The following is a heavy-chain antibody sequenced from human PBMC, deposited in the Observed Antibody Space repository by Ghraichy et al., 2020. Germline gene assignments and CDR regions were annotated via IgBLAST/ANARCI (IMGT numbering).Heavy chain of an antibody. CDR2: IIPILGIA. Sequence: SVKVSCKASGGTFSSYTISWVRQAPGQGLEWMGRIIPILGIANYAQKFQGRVTITADKSTSTAYMELSSLRSEDTAVYYCARAIFRGPPEGHWGQGTLVTVSS. J-gene: IGHJ4*02. CDR1: GGTFSSYT. CDR3: ARAIFRGPPEGH. D-gene: IGHD3-10*01. V-gene: IGHV1-69*02.